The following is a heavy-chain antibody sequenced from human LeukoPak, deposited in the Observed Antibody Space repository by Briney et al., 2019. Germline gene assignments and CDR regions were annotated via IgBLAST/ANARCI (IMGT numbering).Heavy chain of an antibody. D-gene: IGHD6-13*01. Sequence: GGSLRLSCAASGFIFSDYWMSWVRQAPGKGLEWVANIKEDGSEKYYVDSVKGRFTTSRDNAKNSLYLQMNRLRAEDTAIYYCARAYSSNWYDAFDLWGQGTMVTVSS. J-gene: IGHJ3*01. CDR1: GFIFSDYW. CDR3: ARAYSSNWYDAFDL. V-gene: IGHV3-7*01. CDR2: IKEDGSEK.